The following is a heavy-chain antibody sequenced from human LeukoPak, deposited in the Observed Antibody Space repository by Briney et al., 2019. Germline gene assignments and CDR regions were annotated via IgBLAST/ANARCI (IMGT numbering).Heavy chain of an antibody. D-gene: IGHD3-10*01. CDR2: TSSGGELT. CDR1: GFTFSIYA. V-gene: IGHV3-23*01. CDR3: AKDRPNYYHDNVHYYRRGGDC. J-gene: IGHJ4*02. Sequence: PGGSLRLSCAASGFTFSIYAMSWVRQCTGKGLEWVSSTSSGGELTFYADSVKGRFTISRDNSKNTLYLQMNSLRAEDTAVYYCAKDRPNYYHDNVHYYRRGGDCWGQGTLVTVSS.